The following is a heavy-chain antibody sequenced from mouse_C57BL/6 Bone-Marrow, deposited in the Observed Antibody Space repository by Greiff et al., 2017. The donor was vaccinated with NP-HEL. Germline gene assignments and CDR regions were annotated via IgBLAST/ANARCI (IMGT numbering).Heavy chain of an antibody. CDR1: GFNIKDYY. J-gene: IGHJ4*01. D-gene: IGHD2-1*01. V-gene: IGHV14-1*01. CDR3: TTYPLVKGLMDY. Sequence: EVQLQQSGAELVRPGASVKLSCTASGFNIKDYYMHWVKQRPEQGLEWIGRIDPEDGDTEYAPKFQGKATMTADTSSNTAYLQLSSLTSEDTAVYYCTTYPLVKGLMDYWGQGTSVTVPS. CDR2: IDPEDGDT.